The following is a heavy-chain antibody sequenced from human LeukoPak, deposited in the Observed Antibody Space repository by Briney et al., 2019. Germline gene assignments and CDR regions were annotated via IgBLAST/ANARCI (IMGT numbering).Heavy chain of an antibody. D-gene: IGHD3-3*01. Sequence: GGSLRLSCAASGFTFDDYAMHWVRQAPGKGLEWVSGISWNSGSIGYADSVKGRFTISRDNAKNSLYLQMNSLRVEDTALYYCAKTHVDFLGVDLFDYWGQGTLVTVSS. CDR1: GFTFDDYA. V-gene: IGHV3-9*01. CDR3: AKTHVDFLGVDLFDY. CDR2: ISWNSGSI. J-gene: IGHJ4*02.